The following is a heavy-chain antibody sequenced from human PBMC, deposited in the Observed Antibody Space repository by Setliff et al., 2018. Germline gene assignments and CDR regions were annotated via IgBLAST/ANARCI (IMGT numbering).Heavy chain of an antibody. CDR3: ARDVFPYHYEGAFDI. J-gene: IGHJ3*02. V-gene: IGHV1-46*01. Sequence: GASAKVSCKASGYTFTSHYMHWVRQAPGLGLEWMGTINPSSGRTSYAQKFQGRVTMTRDTSTSTVYMDMSSLRSEDTAVYYCARDVFPYHYEGAFDIWGQGTMVT. CDR2: INPSSGRT. CDR1: GYTFTSHY. D-gene: IGHD3-22*01.